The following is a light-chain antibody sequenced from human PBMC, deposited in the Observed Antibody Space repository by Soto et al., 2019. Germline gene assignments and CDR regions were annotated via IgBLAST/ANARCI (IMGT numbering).Light chain of an antibody. CDR1: QRISSW. V-gene: IGKV1-5*03. Sequence: DVQMSQSPSALSASAGESVTITCLASQRISSWLAWYQQKPGKAPKLLIYKASSLEVGVPSRFSGSGSEAVFTLTISSLQPDDSATYYCQQFNGYPLAFGGGTKVDI. J-gene: IGKJ4*01. CDR3: QQFNGYPLA. CDR2: KAS.